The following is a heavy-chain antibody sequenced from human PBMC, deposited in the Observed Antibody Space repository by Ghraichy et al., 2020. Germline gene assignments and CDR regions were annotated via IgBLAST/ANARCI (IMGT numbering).Heavy chain of an antibody. CDR3: ARRPRVGAFEGF. CDR2: INIDGSDT. J-gene: IGHJ4*02. D-gene: IGHD1-26*01. V-gene: IGHV3-74*03. Sequence: GGSLRLSCAASGFTFRSYWMHWVRHAPGKGLVWVSRINIDGSDTTYADSVKGRFTISRDNAKNTLYLQMSSLRAEDTAVYYCARRPRVGAFEGFWGQGTLVTVSS. CDR1: GFTFRSYW.